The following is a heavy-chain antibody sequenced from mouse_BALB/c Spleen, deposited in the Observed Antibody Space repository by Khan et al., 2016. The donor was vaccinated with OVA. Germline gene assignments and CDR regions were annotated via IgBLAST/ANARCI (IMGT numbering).Heavy chain of an antibody. Sequence: EVQLVESGGGLVQPGGSRKLSCAASGFTFSSYGMHWVRQAPEKGLEWVAYISGDSSTIYSTDKVKGRFTISRDNPKNTLSLQMTSLMSEDTAMYYCATSYYYGYYFDYWGPGTTLTVSS. D-gene: IGHD1-1*01. J-gene: IGHJ2*01. V-gene: IGHV5-17*02. CDR1: GFTFSSYG. CDR2: ISGDSSTI. CDR3: ATSYYYGYYFDY.